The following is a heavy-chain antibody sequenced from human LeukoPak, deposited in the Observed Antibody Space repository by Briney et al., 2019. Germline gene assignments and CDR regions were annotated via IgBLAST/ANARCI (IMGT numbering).Heavy chain of an antibody. V-gene: IGHV4-30-2*01. CDR3: ALQIIRGYSYGFDY. Sequence: SQTLSFTCAVSGGSISSGGYSWSWIRQPPGKGLEWIGYIYHSGSTYYNPSLKSRVTISVDRSKNQFSLKLSSVTAADTAVYYCALQIIRGYSYGFDYWGQGTLVTVSS. D-gene: IGHD5-18*01. J-gene: IGHJ4*02. CDR1: GGSISSGGYS. CDR2: IYHSGST.